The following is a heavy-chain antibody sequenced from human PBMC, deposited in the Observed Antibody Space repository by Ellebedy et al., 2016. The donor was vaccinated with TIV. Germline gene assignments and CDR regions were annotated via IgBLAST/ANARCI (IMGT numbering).Heavy chain of an antibody. J-gene: IGHJ4*02. CDR2: ISAYNGNT. Sequence: ASVKVSXKASGYTFTSYGISWVRQAPGQGLEWMGWISAYNGNTNYAQKLQGRVTMTTDTSTSTAYMELRSLRSDDTAVYYCARDQTGGAYDYVWGSYRYDPFDYWGQGTLVTVSS. CDR1: GYTFTSYG. V-gene: IGHV1-18*04. D-gene: IGHD3-16*02. CDR3: ARDQTGGAYDYVWGSYRYDPFDY.